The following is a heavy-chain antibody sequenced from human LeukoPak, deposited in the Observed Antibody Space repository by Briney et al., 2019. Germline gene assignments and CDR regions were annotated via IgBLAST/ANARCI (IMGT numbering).Heavy chain of an antibody. V-gene: IGHV7-4-1*02. CDR1: GYSFTTYA. CDR2: INPDTGNP. J-gene: IGHJ4*02. Sequence: ASVKVSCKASGYSFTTYAMNWLRQAPGQGLEWMGWINPDTGNPTYAPGFTGRFVFSLDTSVSTAYLQISGLKADDTAVYYCARAYQPLGGLSLPDYWGQGTLVSVSS. CDR3: ARAYQPLGGLSLPDY. D-gene: IGHD3-16*02.